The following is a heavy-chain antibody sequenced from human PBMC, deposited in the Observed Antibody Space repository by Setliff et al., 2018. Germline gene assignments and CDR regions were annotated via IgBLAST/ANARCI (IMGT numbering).Heavy chain of an antibody. CDR1: CDSISSMSYY. CDR2: ISHSGST. J-gene: IGHJ4*02. Sequence: SETLSLTCTVSCDSISSMSYYWGWIRQPPGKGLEWIGEISHSGSTNYSPSLKSRVTMSVDKSKNQFSLNLNSVTAADTAVYYFRLAHCNDTSCEEALDYWSQGTLVTVSS. V-gene: IGHV4-39*07. D-gene: IGHD2-2*01. CDR3: RLAHCNDTSCEEALDY.